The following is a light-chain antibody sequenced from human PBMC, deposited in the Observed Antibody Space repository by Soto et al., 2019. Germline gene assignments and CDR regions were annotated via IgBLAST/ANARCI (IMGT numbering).Light chain of an antibody. CDR2: DNN. CDR1: SSNIGADYD. J-gene: IGLJ3*02. Sequence: QSVLTQPPSVSAAPGQKVTISCSGSSSNIGADYDVHWYQQLPGTAPKLLIYDNNSRPSGVPDRFSGSKSGTSASLAITGLQPEDEADYYCQSWDISLSGSVFGGGTKLTVL. CDR3: QSWDISLSGSV. V-gene: IGLV1-40*01.